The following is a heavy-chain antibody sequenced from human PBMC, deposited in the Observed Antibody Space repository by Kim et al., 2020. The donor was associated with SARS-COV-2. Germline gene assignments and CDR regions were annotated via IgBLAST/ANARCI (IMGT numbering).Heavy chain of an antibody. CDR2: ISGSGGST. V-gene: IGHV3-23*01. J-gene: IGHJ4*02. D-gene: IGHD2-21*01. CDR1: GFTFSSYA. CDR3: AKATKAFRRAIYYFDY. Sequence: GGSLRLSCAASGFTFSSYAMSWVRQAPGKGLEWVSAISGSGGSTYYADSVKGRFTISRDNSKNTLYLQMNSLRAEDTAVYYCAKATKAFRRAIYYFDYWGQGTLVTVSS.